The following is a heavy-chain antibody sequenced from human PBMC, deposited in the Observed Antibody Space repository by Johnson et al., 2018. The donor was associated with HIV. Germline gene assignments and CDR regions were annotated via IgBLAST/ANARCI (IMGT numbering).Heavy chain of an antibody. V-gene: IGHV3-7*01. CDR1: GFTFNTYW. CDR3: ARDDLGNPFSSYDAFDI. Sequence: VQLVESGGGLVQPGGSLRLSCVASGFTFNTYWMTWVRQAPGKGLEWVANIKQDGSEKYYVDSVKGRFTISRDNAKNTLYLQMNSLRAEDTAVYYCARDDLGNPFSSYDAFDIWGQGTMVTVSS. D-gene: IGHD6-13*01. J-gene: IGHJ3*02. CDR2: IKQDGSEK.